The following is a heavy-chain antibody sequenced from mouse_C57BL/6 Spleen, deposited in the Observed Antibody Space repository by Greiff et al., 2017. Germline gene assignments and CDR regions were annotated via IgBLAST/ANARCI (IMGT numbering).Heavy chain of an antibody. CDR2: IYPGSGST. CDR3: ARKRGNGGRYFDY. J-gene: IGHJ2*01. Sequence: QVQLQQPGAELVKPGASVKMSCKASGYTFTSYWITWVKQRPGQGLEWIGDIYPGSGSTNYNEKFKSKATLTVDTTSSTAYMQLSSRASEDSAVYYCARKRGNGGRYFDYWGQGTTLTVSS. CDR1: GYTFTSYW. V-gene: IGHV1-55*01. D-gene: IGHD1-1*02.